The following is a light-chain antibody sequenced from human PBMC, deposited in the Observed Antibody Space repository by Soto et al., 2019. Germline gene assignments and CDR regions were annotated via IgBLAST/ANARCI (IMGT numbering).Light chain of an antibody. J-gene: IGLJ3*02. CDR1: ISNIGTNT. Sequence: QSVLTQPPSASGTPGQRVTLSCSRSISNIGTNTVNWYKQVPGTAPKLLIFSTNQRPSGVPDRFSGSKSGTSASLAISGLQSEDEADYYCATWDDSLNGARVFGGGTKLTVL. CDR3: ATWDDSLNGARV. CDR2: STN. V-gene: IGLV1-44*01.